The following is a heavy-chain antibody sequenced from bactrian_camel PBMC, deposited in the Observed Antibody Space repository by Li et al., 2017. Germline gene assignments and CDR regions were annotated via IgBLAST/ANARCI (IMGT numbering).Heavy chain of an antibody. CDR3: ATDIGVGYNY. V-gene: IGHV3S31*01. D-gene: IGHD5*01. Sequence: VQLVEFGGDLVQPGGSLGLSCVASGFTFSKYAMSWVRQAPGKGLEWVSVINSVGGSTYYADSVKGRFTISRDNAKNTLYLQMNSLKTEDTAVYYCATDIGVGYNYWGQGTQVTVS. CDR1: GFTFSKYA. J-gene: IGHJ4*01. CDR2: INSVGGST.